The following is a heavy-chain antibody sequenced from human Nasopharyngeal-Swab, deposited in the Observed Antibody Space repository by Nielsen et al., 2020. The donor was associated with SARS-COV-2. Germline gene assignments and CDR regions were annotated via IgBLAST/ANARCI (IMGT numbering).Heavy chain of an antibody. J-gene: IGHJ3*02. CDR2: ISGSGGST. V-gene: IGHV3-23*01. D-gene: IGHD1-26*01. CDR3: AKDREPLMGALFDI. Sequence: GESLKISCAASGFTFSSYAMGWVRQAPGKGLEWVSAISGSGGSTYYADSVKGRFTISRDNSKNTLYLQMNSLRAEDTAVYYCAKDREPLMGALFDIWGQGTMVTVSS. CDR1: GFTFSSYA.